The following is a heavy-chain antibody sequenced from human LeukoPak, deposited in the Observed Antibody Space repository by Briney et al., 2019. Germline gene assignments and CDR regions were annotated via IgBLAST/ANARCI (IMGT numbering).Heavy chain of an antibody. CDR1: GYTFTGNH. J-gene: IGHJ2*01. D-gene: IGHD2-15*01. Sequence: ASVKVSCKASGYTFTGNHVHWVRQAPGQGLEWMGWINPNSGGTKYAQKFQDRVTMTSDTSISTAYMELSGLRSDDTAVYFCAKEADIVSFDLWGRGTLVTVSS. CDR2: INPNSGGT. CDR3: AKEADIVSFDL. V-gene: IGHV1-2*02.